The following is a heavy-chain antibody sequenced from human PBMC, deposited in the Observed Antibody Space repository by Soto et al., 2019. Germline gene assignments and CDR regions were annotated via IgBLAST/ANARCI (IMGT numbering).Heavy chain of an antibody. Sequence: QVQLVQSGAEVKKPGSSVKVSCKASGGTFSSYAISWVRQAPGQGLEWMGGIIPIFGTANYAQKFQGRVTITADESTSTAYMELSSLRSEDTAVYYCARASKLTGDSSSWYYFDYWGQGTLVTVSS. J-gene: IGHJ4*02. CDR1: GGTFSSYA. D-gene: IGHD6-13*01. CDR3: ARASKLTGDSSSWYYFDY. V-gene: IGHV1-69*01. CDR2: IIPIFGTA.